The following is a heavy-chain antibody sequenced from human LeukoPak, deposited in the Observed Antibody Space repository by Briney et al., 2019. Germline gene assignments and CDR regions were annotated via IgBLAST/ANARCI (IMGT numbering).Heavy chain of an antibody. Sequence: GGSLRLSCVASGFTFDNYGMSWVRQAPGKGLEWVSGINWNGGTTVYADSVKGRFTISRDNAKNSLYLQMNSLRAEDTAVYYCARDKIVGATHFDYWGQGTLVTVSS. V-gene: IGHV3-20*04. J-gene: IGHJ4*02. CDR1: GFTFDNYG. CDR2: INWNGGTT. D-gene: IGHD1-26*01. CDR3: ARDKIVGATHFDY.